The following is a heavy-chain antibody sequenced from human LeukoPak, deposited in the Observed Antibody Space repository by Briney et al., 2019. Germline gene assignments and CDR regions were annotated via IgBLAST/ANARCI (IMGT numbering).Heavy chain of an antibody. D-gene: IGHD4-17*01. J-gene: IGHJ4*02. CDR1: GFTFSSYE. CDR3: ARGEDYGTNSFDY. CDR2: ITTSGRTI. Sequence: PGGSLRLPYAASGFTFSSYEMNWVRQAPGKGLEWVSYITTSGRTIYYADSVKGRFTISRDNAKNSLYLQMNSLRAEDTAVYYCARGEDYGTNSFDYWGQGTLVTVSS. V-gene: IGHV3-48*03.